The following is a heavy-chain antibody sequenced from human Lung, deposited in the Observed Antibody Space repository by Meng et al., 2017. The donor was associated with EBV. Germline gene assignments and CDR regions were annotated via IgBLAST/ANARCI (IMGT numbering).Heavy chain of an antibody. J-gene: IGHJ5*02. CDR2: IYDSGST. Sequence: VTLQGSGPGLVKPSETLSLTCTVSGGSFNNYYWSWIRQPPGKGLEWIGYIYDSGSTSYNPSLMSRVTISVDTSRNQFSLKLTSVTAADTAVYYCAREYSSSSGLPGPWGQGTLVTVSS. D-gene: IGHD6-6*01. CDR3: AREYSSSSGLPGP. V-gene: IGHV4-59*12. CDR1: GGSFNNYY.